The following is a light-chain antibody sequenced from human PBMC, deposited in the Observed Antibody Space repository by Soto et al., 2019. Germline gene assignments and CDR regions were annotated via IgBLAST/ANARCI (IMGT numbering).Light chain of an antibody. J-gene: IGLJ2*01. CDR2: GNS. CDR3: QSYDSSLSGPVV. CDR1: SSNIGAGYD. V-gene: IGLV1-40*01. Sequence: QSVLTQPPSVSGAPGQRVTISCTGSSSNIGAGYDVHWYQQLPGTAPKLLIYGNSNRPSGVPDRLSGSKSGTSASLAITGLQAEDEADYYCQSYDSSLSGPVVFGGGTKLPVL.